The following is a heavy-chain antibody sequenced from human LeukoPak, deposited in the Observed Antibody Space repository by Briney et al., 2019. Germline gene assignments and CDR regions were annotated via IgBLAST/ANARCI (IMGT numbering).Heavy chain of an antibody. Sequence: PSETLSLTCTVSGGSISSGSYYSSWIRQPAGKGLEWIGRIYTSGSTNYNPSLKSRVTISVDTFKNQFSLKLSSVTAADTAVYYCARTAALQYCSSTSCYPYYYYMDVWGKGTTVTVSS. CDR1: GGSISSGSYY. V-gene: IGHV4-61*02. D-gene: IGHD2-2*01. CDR3: ARTAALQYCSSTSCYPYYYYMDV. J-gene: IGHJ6*03. CDR2: IYTSGST.